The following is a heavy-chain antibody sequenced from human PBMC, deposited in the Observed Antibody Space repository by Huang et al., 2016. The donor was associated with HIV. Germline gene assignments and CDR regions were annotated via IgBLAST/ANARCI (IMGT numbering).Heavy chain of an antibody. J-gene: IGHJ4*02. Sequence: EVHLVESGGGLVQPGRSLRFSCAASGFTFSSYWINWVRQLRGRGLECVANIRPDGSERFYGDSVRGRFRISRDNATNSVSLQLNSLKVEDTAVYYCTRGFRAKPGDYWGQGSLVIVSS. CDR2: IRPDGSER. CDR1: GFTFSSYW. CDR3: TRGFRAKPGDY. V-gene: IGHV3-7*03.